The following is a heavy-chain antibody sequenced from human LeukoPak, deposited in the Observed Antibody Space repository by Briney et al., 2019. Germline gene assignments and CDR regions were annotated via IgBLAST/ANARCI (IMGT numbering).Heavy chain of an antibody. J-gene: IGHJ4*02. V-gene: IGHV3-23*01. CDR1: GFTFDDYG. CDR3: AKDLSSGTGRGFDY. CDR2: IRGSGETT. D-gene: IGHD3/OR15-3a*01. Sequence: PGGSLRLSCAASGFTFDDYGMSWVRQAPGKGLEWVSGIRGSGETTYYAESVKGRFIIQRDNSKNTLYLQMNSLRAEDTALYYCAKDLSSGTGRGFDYWGQGTLVTVSS.